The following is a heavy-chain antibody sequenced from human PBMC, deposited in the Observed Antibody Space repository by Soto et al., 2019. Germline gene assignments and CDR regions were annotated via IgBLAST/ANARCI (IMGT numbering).Heavy chain of an antibody. J-gene: IGHJ5*02. CDR1: GFTFSSYD. Sequence: GGSLRLSCAASGFTFSSYDMHWVRQATGKGLEWVSTIGTAGDTYYPGSVKGRFTISRENAKNSLYLQMNSLRAGDTAVYYCARGVSMVRGVIIDWFDPWGQGTLVTVSS. CDR2: IGTAGDT. D-gene: IGHD3-10*01. V-gene: IGHV3-13*04. CDR3: ARGVSMVRGVIIDWFDP.